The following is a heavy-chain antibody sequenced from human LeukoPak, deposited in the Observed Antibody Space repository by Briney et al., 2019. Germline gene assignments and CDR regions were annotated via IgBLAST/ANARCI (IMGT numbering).Heavy chain of an antibody. Sequence: ASVKVSCKASGGTFSSYAMHWVRQAPGQRLEWMGWINAGTAYTNYSQKFQGRVTFTRDTSASTAYMELSSLRSEDTAVYYCAREYCSGGSCYPWSYWGQGTLVTVSS. D-gene: IGHD2-15*01. J-gene: IGHJ4*02. CDR2: INAGTAYT. CDR3: AREYCSGGSCYPWSY. CDR1: GGTFSSYA. V-gene: IGHV1-3*01.